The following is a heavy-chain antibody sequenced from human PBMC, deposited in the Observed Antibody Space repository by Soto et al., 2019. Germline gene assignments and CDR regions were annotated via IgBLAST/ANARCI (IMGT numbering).Heavy chain of an antibody. V-gene: IGHV1-46*01. Sequence: QVQLVQSGAEVKKPGASVMLSCKASGYTFTSYYMHWVRQAPGQGLEWMGIINPDGGSTRYAQKFQGRVTMTRDTSTSTFYMVLSSLRSEDTAVYYCAKAPRGGVIITTYSAHIDYWGQGTLVTVSS. CDR2: INPDGGST. J-gene: IGHJ4*02. D-gene: IGHD3-3*01. CDR1: GYTFTSYY. CDR3: AKAPRGGVIITTYSAHIDY.